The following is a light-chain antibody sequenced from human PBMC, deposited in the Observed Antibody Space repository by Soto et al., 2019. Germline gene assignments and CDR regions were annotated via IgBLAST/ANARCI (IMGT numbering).Light chain of an antibody. CDR1: SSDVGGYNY. Sequence: QSALTQPASVSGSPGQSITISCTGTSSDVGGYNYVSWYQQHPGKAPKLMIYDVSNRPSGVSNRFSGSKSGNTASLTISGLQAEDEADYYCSLYTSSSTYWVFGGGTQLTVL. V-gene: IGLV2-14*01. CDR2: DVS. CDR3: SLYTSSSTYWV. J-gene: IGLJ3*02.